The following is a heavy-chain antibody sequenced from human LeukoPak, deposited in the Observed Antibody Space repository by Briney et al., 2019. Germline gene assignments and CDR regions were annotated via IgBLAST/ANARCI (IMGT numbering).Heavy chain of an antibody. Sequence: GASVTISCKASRYTFTNYAMHWVRQAPGQRLEWMGWINAGNGNTKSSQKFQGRVTITRDTSASTAYMELSSLKSEDTAVYYCARFGDTTIITRDAFDIWGQGTMVTVSS. J-gene: IGHJ3*02. CDR1: RYTFTNYA. V-gene: IGHV1-3*01. CDR2: INAGNGNT. D-gene: IGHD3-16*01. CDR3: ARFGDTTIITRDAFDI.